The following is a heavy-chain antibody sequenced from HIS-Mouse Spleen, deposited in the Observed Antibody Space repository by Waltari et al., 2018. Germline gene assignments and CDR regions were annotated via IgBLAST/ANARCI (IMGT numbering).Heavy chain of an antibody. V-gene: IGHV3-23*01. J-gene: IGHJ4*02. D-gene: IGHD6-13*01. Sequence: EVQLLESGGGLVQPGGSLRLSCAASGFTFSSYAISWVRQDPGKGLEWVSAISGSGGSTYYADSVKGRFTISRDNSKNTLYLQMNSLRAEDTAVYYCAKGFIAAAGTDYWGQGTLVTVSS. CDR3: AKGFIAAAGTDY. CDR1: GFTFSSYA. CDR2: ISGSGGST.